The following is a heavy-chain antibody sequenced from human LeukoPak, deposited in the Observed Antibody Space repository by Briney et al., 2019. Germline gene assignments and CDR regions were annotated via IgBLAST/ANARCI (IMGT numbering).Heavy chain of an antibody. CDR2: FSGRSGKT. V-gene: IGHV3-23*01. J-gene: IGHJ4*02. CDR3: AKREASSFEY. Sequence: GGCLRLSCVASGFTFSSSVMGWVRQAPGKGLEWVSTFSGRSGKTYYAVSVKGRFTISRDISKNTLYLQMNSLRAEETAVYYCAKREASSFEYWGQGTLVTVSS. CDR1: GFTFSSSV. D-gene: IGHD2-2*01.